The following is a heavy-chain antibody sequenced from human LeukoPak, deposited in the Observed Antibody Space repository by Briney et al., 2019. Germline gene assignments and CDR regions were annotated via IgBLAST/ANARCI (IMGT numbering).Heavy chain of an antibody. D-gene: IGHD2-21*02. V-gene: IGHV1-69*13. J-gene: IGHJ6*03. CDR2: IIPIFGTA. CDR1: GGTFSSYA. CDR3: ARDLGKHIVVVTADYYSYMDV. Sequence: SVKVSCKASGGTFSSYAISWVRQAPGQGLEWMGGIIPIFGTANYAQKFQGRVTITADASTRTAYIELSSLRSEDTAVYYCARDLGKHIVVVTADYYSYMDVWGKGTTVTVSS.